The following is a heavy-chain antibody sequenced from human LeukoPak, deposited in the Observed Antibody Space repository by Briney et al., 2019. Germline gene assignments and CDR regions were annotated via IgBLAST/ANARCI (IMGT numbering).Heavy chain of an antibody. Sequence: SSETLSLTCTVSGYSISSGYYWGWIRQPPGKGLEWIGSIYHSGSTYYNPSLKSRVTISVDTSKNQFSLKLSSVTAADTAVYYCAPYCSGGSCYGGGFDPWGQGTLVTVSS. CDR1: GYSISSGYY. D-gene: IGHD2-15*01. CDR2: IYHSGST. J-gene: IGHJ5*02. V-gene: IGHV4-38-2*02. CDR3: APYCSGGSCYGGGFDP.